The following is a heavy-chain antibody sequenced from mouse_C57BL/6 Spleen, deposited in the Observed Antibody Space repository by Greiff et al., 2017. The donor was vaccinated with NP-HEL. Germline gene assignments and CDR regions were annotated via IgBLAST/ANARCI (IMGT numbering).Heavy chain of an antibody. D-gene: IGHD1-1*01. Sequence: VQLQQSGPELVKPGASVKISCKASGYSFTDYNMNWVKQSNGKSLEWIGVINPNYGTTSYNQKFKGKATLTVDQSSSTAYMQLNSLTSEDSAVYYSARSGDGSSPAWFAYWGQGTLVTVSA. CDR2: INPNYGTT. V-gene: IGHV1-39*01. CDR1: GYSFTDYN. CDR3: ARSGDGSSPAWFAY. J-gene: IGHJ3*01.